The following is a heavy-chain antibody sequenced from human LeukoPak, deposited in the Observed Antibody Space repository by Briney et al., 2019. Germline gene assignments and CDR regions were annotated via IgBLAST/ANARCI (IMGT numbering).Heavy chain of an antibody. CDR3: ARGRTGSYFAADY. D-gene: IGHD1-26*01. Sequence: SETLSLTCTVSGGSISSYYWSWVRQPPGKGLEWIGCVHYSGSTKYNPSLESRVTISVDTSKNQFSLKLSSVTAADTAVYYCARGRTGSYFAADYWGQGTLVTVSS. J-gene: IGHJ4*02. CDR1: GGSISSYY. V-gene: IGHV4-59*01. CDR2: VHYSGST.